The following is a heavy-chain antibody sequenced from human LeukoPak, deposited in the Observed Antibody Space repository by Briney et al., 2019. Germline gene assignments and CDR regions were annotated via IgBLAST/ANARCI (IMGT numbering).Heavy chain of an antibody. Sequence: SETLSLTRTVSGDSISSGAYYWTWVRQYPGTGLEWIGYISHIGTTYNNPSLKSRVTISVDTSKNQFSLKLSSVTAADTAVYYCARVSVLSMVRGVIIKEFDYWGQGTLVTVSS. CDR2: ISHIGTT. CDR1: GDSISSGAYY. J-gene: IGHJ4*02. D-gene: IGHD3-10*01. CDR3: ARVSVLSMVRGVIIKEFDY. V-gene: IGHV4-31*03.